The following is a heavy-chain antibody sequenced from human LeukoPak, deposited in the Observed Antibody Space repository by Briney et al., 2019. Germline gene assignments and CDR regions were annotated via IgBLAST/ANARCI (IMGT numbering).Heavy chain of an antibody. J-gene: IGHJ4*02. D-gene: IGHD3-16*01. CDR2: IWHAGTNT. CDR1: GFSFCTYR. CDR3: AGDTPPGGDYYFDY. Sequence: GGSLRLFCAASGFSFCTYRMHWLPQAPGKALEWVALIWHAGTNTYYADSVKGRFTISRDNSKNTLYLQMNSLRTEDTALYYCAGDTPPGGDYYFDYWGQGTLVIVSS. V-gene: IGHV3-33*01.